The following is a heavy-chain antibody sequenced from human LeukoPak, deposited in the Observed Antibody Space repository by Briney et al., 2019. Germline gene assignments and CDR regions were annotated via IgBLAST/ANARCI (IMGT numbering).Heavy chain of an antibody. CDR1: GYSISSGYY. CDR2: IYHSGST. V-gene: IGHV4-38-2*02. J-gene: IGHJ4*02. CDR3: ARDFSRGYGDPSY. D-gene: IGHD4/OR15-4a*01. Sequence: SETLSLTCTVSGYSISSGYYWGWIRQPPGKGLEWIGSIYHSGSTYYNPSLKSRVTISVDTSKNQFSLKLSSVTAADTAVYYCARDFSRGYGDPSYWGQGTLVTVSS.